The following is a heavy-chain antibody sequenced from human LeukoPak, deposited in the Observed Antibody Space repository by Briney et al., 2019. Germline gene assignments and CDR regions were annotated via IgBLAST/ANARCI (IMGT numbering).Heavy chain of an antibody. D-gene: IGHD3-10*01. Sequence: PGESLKISCKGSGYSFTSYWIGWVRQMPGKGLEWMGIIYPGDSETRYSPSFQGQVTISADKSISTAYLQWSSLKASDTAIYYCARALWFGELSGFRAFDYWGQGTLVTVSS. CDR3: ARALWFGELSGFRAFDY. V-gene: IGHV5-51*01. J-gene: IGHJ4*02. CDR1: GYSFTSYW. CDR2: IYPGDSET.